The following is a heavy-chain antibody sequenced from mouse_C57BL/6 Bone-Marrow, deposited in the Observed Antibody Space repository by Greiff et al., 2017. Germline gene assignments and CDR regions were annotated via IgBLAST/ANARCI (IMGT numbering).Heavy chain of an antibody. CDR1: GYTFTSYG. V-gene: IGHV1-81*01. CDR3: ASNGYHWYFDV. D-gene: IGHD2-2*01. Sequence: VKVVESGAELARPGASVKLSCKASGYTFTSYGISWVKQRTGQGLEWIGEIYPRSGNTYYNEKFKGKATLTADKSSSTAYMELRSLTSEDSAVYFCASNGYHWYFDVWGTGTTVTVSS. J-gene: IGHJ1*03. CDR2: IYPRSGNT.